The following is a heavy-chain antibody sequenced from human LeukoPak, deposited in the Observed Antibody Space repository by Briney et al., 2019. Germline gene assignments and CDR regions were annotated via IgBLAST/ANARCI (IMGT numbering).Heavy chain of an antibody. Sequence: GGSLRLSCAASGFTFSSYTMNWVRQAPGKGLEWVSSISSSSSYVYYADSVKGRFTISRDNAKNSLYLQMNSLRAEDTAVYYCARGAPYYYDSSGYYFPLWGQGTLVTVSS. CDR2: ISSSSSYV. D-gene: IGHD3-22*01. J-gene: IGHJ4*02. V-gene: IGHV3-21*04. CDR1: GFTFSSYT. CDR3: ARGAPYYYDSSGYYFPL.